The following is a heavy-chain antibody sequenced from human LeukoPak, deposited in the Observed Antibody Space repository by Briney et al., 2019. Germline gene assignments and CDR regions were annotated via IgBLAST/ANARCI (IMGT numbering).Heavy chain of an antibody. CDR1: GRSISSYY. Sequence: PSETLSLTCTVAGRSISSYYWSCIRQPPGKGLEWIGYIYYSGSTNYNPSLKSRVTISVDTSTNQFSLKLSSVTAADPAVSYSARLDFWSGYEFDYWGQGTLVTVSS. D-gene: IGHD3-3*01. V-gene: IGHV4-59*08. CDR3: ARLDFWSGYEFDY. J-gene: IGHJ4*02. CDR2: IYYSGST.